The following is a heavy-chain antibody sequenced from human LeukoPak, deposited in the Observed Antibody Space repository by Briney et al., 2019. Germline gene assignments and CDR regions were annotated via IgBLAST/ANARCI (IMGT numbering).Heavy chain of an antibody. CDR1: GFTFSSYW. Sequence: GGSLRLSCAASGFTFSSYWMSWVRQAPGKGLEWVANIKQDGSEKYYVDSVKGRFTISRDNAKNSLYLQMNSLRAEDTAVYYCVRDLGYSSSWPIDYWGQGTLVTVSS. CDR3: VRDLGYSSSWPIDY. J-gene: IGHJ4*02. D-gene: IGHD6-13*01. CDR2: IKQDGSEK. V-gene: IGHV3-7*01.